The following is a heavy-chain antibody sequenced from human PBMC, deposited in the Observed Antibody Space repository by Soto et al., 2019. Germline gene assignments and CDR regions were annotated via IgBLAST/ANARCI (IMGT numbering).Heavy chain of an antibody. CDR3: ARGHEYGGNSDAFDI. V-gene: IGHV1-46*01. D-gene: IGHD4-17*01. CDR2: INPSGGST. Sequence: GASVKVSCKASGYTFTSYYMHWVRQAPGQGLEWMGIINPSGGSTGYAQKFQGRVTMTRDTSTNTAYMELRSLFSEDAAVYYCARGHEYGGNSDAFDIWGQGTVVTVSS. J-gene: IGHJ3*02. CDR1: GYTFTSYY.